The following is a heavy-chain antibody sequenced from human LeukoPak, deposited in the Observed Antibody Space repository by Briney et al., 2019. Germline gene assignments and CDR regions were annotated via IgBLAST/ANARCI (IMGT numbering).Heavy chain of an antibody. CDR2: INSDGSSA. Sequence: PGGSLRLSRAASGFAFSSHWMHWVRQAPGKGLEWVSRINSDGSSASYADSVKGRFTISRDNAKSTLYLQMNRLRAEDTAVYYCIRGPTYFDYWGQGILVTVSS. CDR1: GFAFSSHW. CDR3: IRGPTYFDY. V-gene: IGHV3-74*01. J-gene: IGHJ4*02.